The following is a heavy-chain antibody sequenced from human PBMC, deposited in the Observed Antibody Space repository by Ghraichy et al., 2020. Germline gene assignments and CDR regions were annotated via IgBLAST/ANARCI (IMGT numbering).Heavy chain of an antibody. V-gene: IGHV3-74*01. CDR1: GFTFNSFW. CDR3: ARDRPGSCSTSSCSYYFDH. Sequence: GGSLRLSCEASGFTFNSFWMHWVRQAPGKGLVWVSRINNDGSGTNYADSVKGRFTVSRDNAKNTLYLQMNSLRTEDTAVYYCARDRPGSCSTSSCSYYFDHWGHGNLVTVSS. D-gene: IGHD6-19*01. CDR2: INNDGSGT. J-gene: IGHJ4*01.